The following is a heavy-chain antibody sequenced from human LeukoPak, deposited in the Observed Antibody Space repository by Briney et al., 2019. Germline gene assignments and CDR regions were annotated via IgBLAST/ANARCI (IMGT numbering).Heavy chain of an antibody. CDR3: ARITQLWLPSPAPYFDY. CDR2: IQYDAINE. J-gene: IGHJ4*02. V-gene: IGHV3-30*02. CDR1: GFTFSHYG. Sequence: GGSLRLSCAASGFTFSHYGMHWVRQIPGKGLEWVAFIQYDAINEYYADSVKGRFTISRDNSKNTLYLQMNSLRAEDTAVYYCARITQLWLPSPAPYFDYWGQGTLVTVSS. D-gene: IGHD5-18*01.